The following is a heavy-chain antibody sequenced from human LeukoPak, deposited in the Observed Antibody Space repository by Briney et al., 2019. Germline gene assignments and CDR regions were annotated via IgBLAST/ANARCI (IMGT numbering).Heavy chain of an antibody. J-gene: IGHJ4*02. D-gene: IGHD2-2*01. CDR3: ARHGKKYCSSTSCFLDY. CDR2: INHSGST. CDR1: GGSFSGYC. V-gene: IGHV4-34*01. Sequence: PSGTLSLTCAVYGGSFSGYCWSWIRQPPGKGLEWIGEINHSGSTNYNPSLKSRVTISVDTSKNQFSLKLSSVTAADTAVYYCARHGKKYCSSTSCFLDYWGQGTLVTVSS.